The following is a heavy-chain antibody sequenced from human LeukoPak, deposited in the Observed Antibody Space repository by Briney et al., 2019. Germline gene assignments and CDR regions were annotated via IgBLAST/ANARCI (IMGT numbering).Heavy chain of an antibody. CDR2: IKQDGSEK. J-gene: IGHJ4*02. D-gene: IGHD5-18*01. V-gene: IGHV3-7*01. Sequence: GGSLRLSCAASGFTFSSYWMSWFRKAPGKGLEWVANIKQDGSEKYYVDSVKGRFTISRDNAKNSLYLQMNSLRAEDTAVYYCARSYSYGLYYFDYWGQGTLVTVSS. CDR3: ARSYSYGLYYFDY. CDR1: GFTFSSYW.